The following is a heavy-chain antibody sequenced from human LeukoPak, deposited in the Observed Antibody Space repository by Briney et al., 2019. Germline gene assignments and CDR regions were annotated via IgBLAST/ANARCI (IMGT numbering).Heavy chain of an antibody. CDR3: ARIPVTQTVFDY. CDR2: INPNSGGT. Sequence: ASVKVSRKASGYTFTGYYMHWVRQAPGQGLEWMGWINPNSGGTNYAQKFQGRVTMTRDTSISTAYMELSRLRSDDTAVYYCARIPVTQTVFDYWGQGTLVTVSS. D-gene: IGHD4-4*01. CDR1: GYTFTGYY. J-gene: IGHJ4*02. V-gene: IGHV1-2*02.